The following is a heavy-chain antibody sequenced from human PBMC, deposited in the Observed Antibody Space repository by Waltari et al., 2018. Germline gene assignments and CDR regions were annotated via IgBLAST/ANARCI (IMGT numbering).Heavy chain of an antibody. CDR3: TKRLCDPDHCYGLDF. J-gene: IGHJ4*02. CDR2: IVHTGTGP. CDR1: GFTFSSHA. D-gene: IGHD3-10*01. V-gene: IGHV3-23*04. Sequence: EVHLVESGGGLVKPGGSLRLSCGASGFTFSSHAMGWARQAPGRGLGCVSAIVHTGTGPSVAVSVRGRFTIARDNSRNRLTLQMDGLRAEDTALYYCTKRLCDPDHCYGLDFWGQGTLVTVSS.